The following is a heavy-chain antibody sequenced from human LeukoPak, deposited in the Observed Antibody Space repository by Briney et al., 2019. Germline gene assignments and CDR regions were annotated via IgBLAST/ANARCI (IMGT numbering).Heavy chain of an antibody. CDR3: ARDDGRGYSGYDGY. D-gene: IGHD5-12*01. J-gene: IGHJ4*02. V-gene: IGHV1-24*01. CDR2: FDPEDGET. Sequence: ASVKVSCKVSGYTLTELSMHWVRQAPGKGPEWMGGFDPEDGETIYAQKFQGRVTITADKSTSTAYMELSSLRSEDTAVYYCARDDGRGYSGYDGYWGQGTLVTVSS. CDR1: GYTLTELS.